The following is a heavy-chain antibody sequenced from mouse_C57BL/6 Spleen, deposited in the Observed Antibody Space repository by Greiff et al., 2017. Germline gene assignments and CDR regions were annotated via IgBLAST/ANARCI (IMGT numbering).Heavy chain of an antibody. CDR1: GFTFSSYG. D-gene: IGHD4-1*01. V-gene: IGHV5-6*01. J-gene: IGHJ2*01. Sequence: VQLKESGGDLVKPGGSLKLSCAASGFTFSSYGMSWVRQTPDKRLEWVATISSGGSYTYYPDSVKGRFTISRDNAKNTLYLQMSSLKSEDTAMYYCARHEAGTDYWGQGTTLTVSS. CDR2: ISSGGSYT. CDR3: ARHEAGTDY.